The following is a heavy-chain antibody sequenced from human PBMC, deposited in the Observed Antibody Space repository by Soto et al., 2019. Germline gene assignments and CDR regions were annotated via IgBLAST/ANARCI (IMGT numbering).Heavy chain of an antibody. CDR3: AKTLRFLEWLLYATPPTFDY. D-gene: IGHD3-3*01. Sequence: GGSLRLSCAASGFTFSSYGMHWVRQAPGKGLEWVAVISYDGSNKYYADSVKGRFTISRDNSKNTLYLQMNSLRAEDTAVYYCAKTLRFLEWLLYATPPTFDYWGQGTLVTVSS. J-gene: IGHJ4*02. V-gene: IGHV3-30*18. CDR2: ISYDGSNK. CDR1: GFTFSSYG.